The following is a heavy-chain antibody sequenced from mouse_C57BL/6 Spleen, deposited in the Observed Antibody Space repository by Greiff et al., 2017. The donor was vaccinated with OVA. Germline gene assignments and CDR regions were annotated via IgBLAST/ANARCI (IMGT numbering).Heavy chain of an antibody. CDR3: AREGNYYGSRVDY. J-gene: IGHJ2*01. CDR2: IYPGDGDT. Sequence: QVQLKQSGPELVKPGASVKISCKASGYAFSSSWMNWVKQRPGKGLEWIGRIYPGDGDTNYNGKFKGKATLTADKSSSTAYLQLSSLTSEDSAVYFCAREGNYYGSRVDYWGQGTTLTVSS. D-gene: IGHD1-1*01. CDR1: GYAFSSSW. V-gene: IGHV1-82*01.